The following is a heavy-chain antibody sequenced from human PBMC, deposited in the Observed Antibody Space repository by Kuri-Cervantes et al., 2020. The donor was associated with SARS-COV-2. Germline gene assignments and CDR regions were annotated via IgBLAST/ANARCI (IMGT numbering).Heavy chain of an antibody. V-gene: IGHV1-69*10. CDR2: IVPLLGIA. CDR3: ARGRWYSGYQGKNHIDY. CDR1: GGSFSSYA. Sequence: SVKVSCKASGGSFSSYAFSWVRQAPGQGLEWMGGIVPLLGIANYAQKFLGRVTITADKPMSTAYMELSSLRSEDTAVYYCARGRWYSGYQGKNHIDYWGQGTLVTVSS. D-gene: IGHD5-12*01. J-gene: IGHJ4*02.